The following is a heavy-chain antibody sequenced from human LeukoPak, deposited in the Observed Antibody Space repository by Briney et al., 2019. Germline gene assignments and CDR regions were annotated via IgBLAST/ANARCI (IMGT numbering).Heavy chain of an antibody. J-gene: IGHJ4*02. V-gene: IGHV4-59*01. CDR2: IYYTGST. CDR1: GGSISNYY. D-gene: IGHD3-3*01. CDR3: ARGSTIFSGE. Sequence: PSETLSLTCTVSGGSISNYYWSWIRQPPGKGLEWIGFIYYTGSTNYNPSLKSRVTISVDTSKNQFSLKLSSVTAADTAVYYCARGSTIFSGEWGQGTLVTVSS.